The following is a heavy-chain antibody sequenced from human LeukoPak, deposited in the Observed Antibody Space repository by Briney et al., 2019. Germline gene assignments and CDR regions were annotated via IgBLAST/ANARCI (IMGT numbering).Heavy chain of an antibody. Sequence: ASVKVSCKASGYTFTRYGISWVRQGPGQGLEWMGWISAYNGNTNYAQKLQGRVTMTTDTSTSTAYMELRSLRSDDTAVYYCATDNIVVVPAAIDYWGQGTLVTVSS. V-gene: IGHV1-18*01. D-gene: IGHD2-2*01. CDR2: ISAYNGNT. CDR3: ATDNIVVVPAAIDY. CDR1: GYTFTRYG. J-gene: IGHJ4*02.